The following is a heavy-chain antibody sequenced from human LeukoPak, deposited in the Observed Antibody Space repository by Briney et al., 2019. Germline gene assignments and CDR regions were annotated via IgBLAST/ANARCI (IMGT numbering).Heavy chain of an antibody. J-gene: IGHJ3*02. Sequence: GASVKVSCKASGGTFSSYAISWVRQAPGQGLEWMGRIIPILGIANYAQKFQGRVTITADESARTAYMELSSLRSDDTAVYYWARVTQTGGSIDQLFGAFDIWVQGTMVTVSS. V-gene: IGHV1-69*04. CDR3: ARVTQTGGSIDQLFGAFDI. CDR1: GGTFSSYA. CDR2: IIPILGIA. D-gene: IGHD3-3*01.